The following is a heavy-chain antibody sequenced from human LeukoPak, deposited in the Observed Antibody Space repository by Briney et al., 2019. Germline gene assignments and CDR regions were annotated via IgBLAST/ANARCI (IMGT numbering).Heavy chain of an antibody. J-gene: IGHJ4*02. CDR2: IFRKTDGGTT. V-gene: IGHV3-15*01. D-gene: IGHD3-22*01. Sequence: NTGGSLRLSCAASGLTFSNVWMNWVRQAPDKGLKWVGRIFRKTDGGTTEYATPVKGRFTISRDDSKNTLYLQMNSLKIEDTAVYYCATGSNRYDTSDFDYWGQGALVTVSS. CDR1: GLTFSNVW. CDR3: ATGSNRYDTSDFDY.